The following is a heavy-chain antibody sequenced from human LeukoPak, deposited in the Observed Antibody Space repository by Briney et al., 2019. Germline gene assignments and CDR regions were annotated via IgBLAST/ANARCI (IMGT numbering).Heavy chain of an antibody. V-gene: IGHV4-38-2*01. CDR2: IYHSGST. D-gene: IGHD4-17*01. J-gene: IGHJ4*02. Sequence: SETLSLTCAVSGYSISSGYYWGWIRQPPGKGLEWIGSIYHSGSTYYNPSLKSRVTISVDTSKNQFSLKLSSATAADTAVYYCARGWTTVTYYFDYWGQGTLVTVSS. CDR3: ARGWTTVTYYFDY. CDR1: GYSISSGYY.